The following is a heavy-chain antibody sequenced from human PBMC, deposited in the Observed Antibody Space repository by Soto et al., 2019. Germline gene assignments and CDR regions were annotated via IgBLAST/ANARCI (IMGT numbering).Heavy chain of an antibody. Sequence: SETLSLTCTVSGGSISSSSYYWGWIRQPPGKGLEWIGSIYYSGSTYYNPSLKSRVTISVDTSKNQFSLKLSSVTAADTAVYYCARHKGIAAADSIDYWGQGTLVTVSS. CDR2: IYYSGST. CDR3: ARHKGIAAADSIDY. V-gene: IGHV4-39*01. D-gene: IGHD6-13*01. J-gene: IGHJ4*02. CDR1: GGSISSSSYY.